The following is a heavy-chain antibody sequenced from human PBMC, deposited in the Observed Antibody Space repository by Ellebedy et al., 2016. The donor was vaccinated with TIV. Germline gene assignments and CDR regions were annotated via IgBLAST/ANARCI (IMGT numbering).Heavy chain of an antibody. CDR3: ARGSAEGRAFDY. J-gene: IGHJ4*02. D-gene: IGHD3-10*01. Sequence: AASVKVSCKASGGTFSSYAISWVRQAPGQGLEWMGRIIPILGIANYAQKFQGRVTITADKSTSTAYMELSSLTSEDTAVYYCARGSAEGRAFDYWGQGTLVTVSS. V-gene: IGHV1-69*04. CDR2: IIPILGIA. CDR1: GGTFSSYA.